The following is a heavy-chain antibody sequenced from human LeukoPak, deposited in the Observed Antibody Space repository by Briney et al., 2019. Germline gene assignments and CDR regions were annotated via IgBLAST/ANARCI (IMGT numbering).Heavy chain of an antibody. Sequence: ASVKVSCKASGYTFIAYYIHWVRQAPGQGLEWMGWINPNSGGTNYAQKFQGRVTLTRDTSISTAYMELSSLISDDTTAIYYCARDYYGDLAQFDYWGQGTLVTVSS. CDR2: INPNSGGT. D-gene: IGHD4-17*01. CDR1: GYTFIAYY. V-gene: IGHV1-2*02. CDR3: ARDYYGDLAQFDY. J-gene: IGHJ4*02.